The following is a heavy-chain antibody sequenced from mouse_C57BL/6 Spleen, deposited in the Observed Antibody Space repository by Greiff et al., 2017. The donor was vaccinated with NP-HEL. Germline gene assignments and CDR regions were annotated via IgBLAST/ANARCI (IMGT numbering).Heavy chain of an antibody. J-gene: IGHJ4*01. Sequence: QVHVKQSGAELVRPGASVKLSCKASGYTFTDYYINWVKQRPGQGLEWIARIYPGSGNTYYNEKFKGKATLTAEKSSSTAYMQLSSLTSEDSAVYFCAREEDYGGGYAMDYWGQGTSVTVSS. D-gene: IGHD1-1*01. V-gene: IGHV1-76*01. CDR2: IYPGSGNT. CDR3: AREEDYGGGYAMDY. CDR1: GYTFTDYY.